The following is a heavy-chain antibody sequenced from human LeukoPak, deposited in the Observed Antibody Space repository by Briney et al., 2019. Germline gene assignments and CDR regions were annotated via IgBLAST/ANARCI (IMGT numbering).Heavy chain of an antibody. CDR1: GFTFSSYW. J-gene: IGHJ3*02. V-gene: IGHV3-7*01. CDR2: IKQDGSEK. Sequence: GGSLRLSCAASGFTFSSYWMSWVRQAPGKGLEWVANIKQDGSEKYYVDSVKGRFTISRDNAKNSLYLQMNSLRAEDTAVYYCARGPVTSPLVAFDIWGQGTMVTVSP. CDR3: ARGPVTSPLVAFDI. D-gene: IGHD2-21*02.